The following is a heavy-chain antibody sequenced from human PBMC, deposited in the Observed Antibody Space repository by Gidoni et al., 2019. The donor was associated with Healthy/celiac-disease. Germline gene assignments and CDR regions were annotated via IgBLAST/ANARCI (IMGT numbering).Heavy chain of an antibody. V-gene: IGHV3-11*01. Sequence: QVQLVESGGGLVKPGGSLRLSCAASGCSFSDYDMTWIRQAPGKGREWVSYISSSGSTKYYADSVKGRFTISRDNAKNSLYLQMSSLRAEDTAVYYCARGPTVTSASVLGFWGQGTLVTVSS. J-gene: IGHJ4*02. CDR2: ISSSGSTK. CDR3: ARGPTVTSASVLGF. CDR1: GCSFSDYD. D-gene: IGHD4-17*01.